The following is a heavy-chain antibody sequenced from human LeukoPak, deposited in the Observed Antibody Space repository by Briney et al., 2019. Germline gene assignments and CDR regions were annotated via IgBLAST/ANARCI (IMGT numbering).Heavy chain of an antibody. D-gene: IGHD3-9*01. CDR2: IYYSGST. J-gene: IGHJ6*02. Sequence: PSETLSLTCTVSGGSISSSSYYWGWIRQPPGKGLEWIGYIYYSGSTNYNPSLKSRVTISVDTSKNQFSLKLSSVTAADTAVYYCARAPAPGGLRYFDWDPYYYYGMDVWGQGTTVTVSS. CDR3: ARAPAPGGLRYFDWDPYYYYGMDV. V-gene: IGHV4-61*05. CDR1: GGSISSSSYY.